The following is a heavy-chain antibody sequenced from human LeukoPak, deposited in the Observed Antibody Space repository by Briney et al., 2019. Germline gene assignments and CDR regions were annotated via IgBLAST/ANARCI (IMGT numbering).Heavy chain of an antibody. D-gene: IGHD6-13*01. CDR2: MNPNSGNT. CDR3: ARGGASAAARRFDP. CDR1: GYTFTSYD. V-gene: IGHV1-8*01. J-gene: IGHJ5*02. Sequence: ASVKVSCKTSGYTFTSYDINWVRQAAGQGLEWMGWMNPNSGNTGYAQKFQGRVTITGSTSTSTAFMELGSLTSEDTAVYYCARGGASAAARRFDPWGQGTLVTVSS.